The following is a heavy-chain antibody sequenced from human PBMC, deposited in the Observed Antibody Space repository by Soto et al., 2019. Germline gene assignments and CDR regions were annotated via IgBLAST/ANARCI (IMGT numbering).Heavy chain of an antibody. J-gene: IGHJ4*02. CDR1: GFNFSDYA. CDR2: VSHDGRNT. Sequence: VQLVESGGGVVQPGRSLRLSCAASGFNFSDYAMHWVRQAPGKGLEWVAVVSHDGRNTHYADSVKGRFTISRDSSKNTVSLEMTSLRAEDTAGYYCAKGGRQWLVTSDFNYWGQGALVTVSS. V-gene: IGHV3-30*18. CDR3: AKGGRQWLVTSDFNY. D-gene: IGHD6-19*01.